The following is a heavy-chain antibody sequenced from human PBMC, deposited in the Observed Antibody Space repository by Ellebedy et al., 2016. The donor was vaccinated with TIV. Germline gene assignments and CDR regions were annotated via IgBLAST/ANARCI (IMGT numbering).Heavy chain of an antibody. J-gene: IGHJ4*02. Sequence: GESLKISCVASGFTFRSFGMHWVRHAPDKGLEWVAAIWDNGITKFYADSVKGRFTISRDNSNNMLYLQMNSLTVDDTAVYYCARDGSPPNFDYWGQGTQVTVSS. CDR1: GFTFRSFG. CDR3: ARDGSPPNFDY. V-gene: IGHV3-33*08. CDR2: IWDNGITK. D-gene: IGHD6-13*01.